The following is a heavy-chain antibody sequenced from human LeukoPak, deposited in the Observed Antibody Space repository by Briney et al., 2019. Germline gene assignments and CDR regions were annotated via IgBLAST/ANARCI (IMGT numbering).Heavy chain of an antibody. D-gene: IGHD3-16*01. Sequence: GGSLRLSCAASGFTFSSYGMHWVRQAPGKGLEWVAVISYDGSNKYYADSVKGRFTIPRDNSKNTLYLQMNSLRAEDTAVYYCAKDAQGGSLDYWGQGTLVTVSS. V-gene: IGHV3-30*18. CDR2: ISYDGSNK. CDR3: AKDAQGGSLDY. J-gene: IGHJ4*02. CDR1: GFTFSSYG.